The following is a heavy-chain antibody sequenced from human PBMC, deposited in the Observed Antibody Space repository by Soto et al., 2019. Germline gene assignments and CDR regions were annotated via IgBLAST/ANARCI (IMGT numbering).Heavy chain of an antibody. J-gene: IGHJ6*01. CDR3: AKNGQPPYYYYCLDV. CDR2: ISGYNGDT. CDR1: GYTFTRNG. V-gene: IGHV1-18*01. Sequence: GASVKLSCKAPGYTFTRNGICCVRQSPGQGLEWMGWISGYNGDTNYAQKFQDRVSMTIDTSTGTAYMELRSLTSDDTAIYYCAKNGQPPYYYYCLDVWG. D-gene: IGHD2-8*01.